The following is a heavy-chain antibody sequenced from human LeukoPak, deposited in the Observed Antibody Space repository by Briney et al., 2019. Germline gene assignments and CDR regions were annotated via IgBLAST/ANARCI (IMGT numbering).Heavy chain of an antibody. Sequence: GGSLRLSCSASGFTFSSYAMHWVRQAPGKGLEYVSAISSNGGSTYYADSVKGRFTISRHNSKNTLYLQMNSLRAEDTAVYYCARDLAYYYDSSGLGAFDIWGQGTMVTVSS. J-gene: IGHJ3*02. D-gene: IGHD3-22*01. CDR2: ISSNGGST. CDR1: GFTFSSYA. CDR3: ARDLAYYYDSSGLGAFDI. V-gene: IGHV3-64*04.